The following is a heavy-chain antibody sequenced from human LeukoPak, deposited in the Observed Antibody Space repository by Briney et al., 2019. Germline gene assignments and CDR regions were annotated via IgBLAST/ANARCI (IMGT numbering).Heavy chain of an antibody. CDR2: INHSGST. CDR1: GRSFSGYY. D-gene: IGHD2-2*01. J-gene: IGHJ6*02. Sequence: SETLSLTCAVYGRSFSGYYWSWIRQPPGKGLEWIGEINHSGSTNYNPSLKSRVTISVDTSKNQFSLKLSSVTAADTAVYYCARGPGLVVVPAATENYYYYGMDVWGQGTTVTVSS. CDR3: ARGPGLVVVPAATENYYYYGMDV. V-gene: IGHV4-34*01.